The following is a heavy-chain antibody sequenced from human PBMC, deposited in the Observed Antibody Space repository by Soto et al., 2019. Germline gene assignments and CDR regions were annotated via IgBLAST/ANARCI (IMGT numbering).Heavy chain of an antibody. V-gene: IGHV3-23*01. CDR1: GFTFSSYA. CDR3: AREPCAHSYGCDAFDI. J-gene: IGHJ3*02. D-gene: IGHD5-18*01. Sequence: GGSLRLSCAASGFTFSSYAMSWVRQAPGKGLEWVSAISGSGGSTYYADSVKGRFTISRDNSKNTLYLQMNSLRAEDTAVYYCAREPCAHSYGCDAFDIWGQGTMVTVSS. CDR2: ISGSGGST.